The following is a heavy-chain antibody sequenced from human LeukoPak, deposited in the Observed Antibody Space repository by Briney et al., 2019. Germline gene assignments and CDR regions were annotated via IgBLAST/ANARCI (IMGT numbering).Heavy chain of an antibody. CDR2: INHSGST. CDR1: GGSFSGYY. Sequence: SETLSLTCAVYGGSFSGYYWSWIRQPPGKGLEWIGEINHSGSTNYNPSLKSRVTISVDTSKNQFSLKLSSVTAADTAVCYCARVTSYSSSWREYFQHWGQGTLVTVSS. CDR3: ARVTSYSSSWREYFQH. D-gene: IGHD6-13*01. V-gene: IGHV4-34*01. J-gene: IGHJ1*01.